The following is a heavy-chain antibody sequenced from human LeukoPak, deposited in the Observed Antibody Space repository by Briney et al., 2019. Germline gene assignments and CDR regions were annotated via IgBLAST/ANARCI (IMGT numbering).Heavy chain of an antibody. CDR3: STGRGYYDGSIGY. D-gene: IGHD3-22*01. CDR2: IKSKTDGGTT. Sequence: GGSLRLSCAASGFTFSNAWKSWVRQAPGKGLEWIGRIKSKTDGGTTDYAAPVKGRFTISRDDSKDTLDLQMKSLKTEDTAVYYCSTGRGYYDGSIGYWGQGTLVTVSS. J-gene: IGHJ4*02. V-gene: IGHV3-15*01. CDR1: GFTFSNAW.